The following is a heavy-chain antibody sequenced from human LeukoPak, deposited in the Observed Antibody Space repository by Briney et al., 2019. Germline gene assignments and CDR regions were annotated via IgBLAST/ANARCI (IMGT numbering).Heavy chain of an antibody. D-gene: IGHD2/OR15-2a*01. V-gene: IGHV1-69*13. CDR1: GGTFSSYA. CDR2: IIPIFGTA. J-gene: IGHJ5*02. Sequence: GASVNVSCKASGGTFSSYAISWVRQAPGQGLEWMGGIIPIFGTANYAQKFQGRVTITADESTSTAYMELSSLRTEDTAVYYCARGGFYKWFDPWGQGTLVTVSS. CDR3: ARGGFYKWFDP.